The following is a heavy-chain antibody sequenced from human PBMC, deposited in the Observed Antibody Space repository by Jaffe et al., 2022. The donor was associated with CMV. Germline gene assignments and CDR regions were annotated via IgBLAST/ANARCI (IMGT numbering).Heavy chain of an antibody. J-gene: IGHJ4*02. CDR1: RFTFSIYT. CDR3: AKRPYDSSGYYPYYFDY. CDR2: ISGSGSDT. Sequence: EVQLVESGGGLVQPGGSLRLSCAASRFTFSIYTMTWVRQPPGKGLEWVSVISGSGSDTYYADSVKGRFTISRDNSKNTLYLQMNSLRADDTAVYYCAKRPYDSSGYYPYYFDYWGQGTLVTVSS. V-gene: IGHV3-23*04. D-gene: IGHD3-22*01.